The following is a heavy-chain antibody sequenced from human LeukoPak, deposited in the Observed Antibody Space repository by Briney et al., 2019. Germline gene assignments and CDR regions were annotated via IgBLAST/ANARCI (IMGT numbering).Heavy chain of an antibody. CDR2: INHSGST. J-gene: IGHJ4*02. D-gene: IGHD4-17*01. CDR3: ARVNDYVGYFDY. Sequence: SETLSLTCAVYGGSFSGYYWSWIRQPPGKGLEWIGEINHSGSTNYNPSLKSRVTISVDTSKNQFSLKLSSVTAADTAVYYCARVNDYVGYFDYWGQGTLVTVSS. CDR1: GGSFSGYY. V-gene: IGHV4-34*01.